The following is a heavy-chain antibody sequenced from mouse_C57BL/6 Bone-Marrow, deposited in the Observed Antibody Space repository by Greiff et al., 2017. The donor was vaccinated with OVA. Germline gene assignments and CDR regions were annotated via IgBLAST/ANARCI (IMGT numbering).Heavy chain of an antibody. J-gene: IGHJ4*01. V-gene: IGHV1-81*01. D-gene: IGHD2-1*01. CDR2: IYPRSGNT. CDR3: ARRSIYGTSYAMDY. Sequence: VQLQHSGAELARPGASVKLSCKASGYTFTSYGISWVKQRTGQGLEWIGEIYPRSGNTYYNEKFKGKATLTADKSSSTAYMELRSLTSEDSAVYFCARRSIYGTSYAMDYWGQGTSVTVSS. CDR1: GYTFTSYG.